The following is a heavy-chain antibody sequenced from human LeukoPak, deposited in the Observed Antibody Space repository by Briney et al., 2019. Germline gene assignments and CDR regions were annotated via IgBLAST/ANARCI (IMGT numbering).Heavy chain of an antibody. J-gene: IGHJ5*02. V-gene: IGHV3-30-3*01. Sequence: PGGSLRLSCAASGFTFSSYAMHWVRQAPGKGLEWVAVISYDGSNKYYADSVKGRFTISRDNSKNTLYLQMNSLRAEDTAVYYCARAFPTHSSGYPRWFDPWGQGTLVTVSS. D-gene: IGHD3-22*01. CDR3: ARAFPTHSSGYPRWFDP. CDR1: GFTFSSYA. CDR2: ISYDGSNK.